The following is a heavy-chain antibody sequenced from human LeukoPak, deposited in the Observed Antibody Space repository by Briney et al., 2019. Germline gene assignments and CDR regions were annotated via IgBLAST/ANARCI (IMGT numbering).Heavy chain of an antibody. V-gene: IGHV4-59*11. Sequence: SETLSLTCTVSGDSISSHYWSWIRQSLGQGLELIAYVYYTGSTNYNPSLKSRVTISVDTSKNQFSLNLTSVTAADTAVYYCARGDYDTSGYYPPHFDYWGQGTLVTVSS. CDR3: ARGDYDTSGYYPPHFDY. J-gene: IGHJ4*02. D-gene: IGHD3-22*01. CDR2: VYYTGST. CDR1: GDSISSHY.